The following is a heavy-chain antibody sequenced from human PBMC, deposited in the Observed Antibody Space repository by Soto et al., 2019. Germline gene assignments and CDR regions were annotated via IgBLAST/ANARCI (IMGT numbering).Heavy chain of an antibody. CDR1: GFTFSSYE. J-gene: IGHJ4*02. CDR2: ISSSGSTI. V-gene: IGHV3-48*03. D-gene: IGHD2-21*02. CDR3: ARAYCGGDCY. Sequence: GGSLRLSCAASGFTFSSYEMNWVRQAPGKGLEWVSYISSSGSTIYYADSVKGRFTISRDNAKNSLYLQMNSLRAEDTAVYYCARAYCGGDCYWGQGTLVTVSS.